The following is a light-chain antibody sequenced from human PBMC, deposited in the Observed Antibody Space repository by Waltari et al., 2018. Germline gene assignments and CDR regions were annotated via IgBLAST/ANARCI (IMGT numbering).Light chain of an antibody. V-gene: IGKV3-15*01. CDR1: QSVSSN. Sequence: CKASQSVSSNLAWYQQKPGQAPRLLIYGASTRATGIPARFSGSGSGTEFTLTISSLQSEDFAVYYCQQYNNWPPWTFGQGTKVEIK. CDR2: GAS. J-gene: IGKJ1*01. CDR3: QQYNNWPPWT.